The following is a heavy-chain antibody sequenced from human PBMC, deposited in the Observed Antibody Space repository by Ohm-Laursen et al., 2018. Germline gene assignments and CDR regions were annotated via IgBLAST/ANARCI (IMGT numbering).Heavy chain of an antibody. CDR3: ARDVDTSSHYSQFDP. V-gene: IGHV3-48*03. CDR2: ISSSGTTI. D-gene: IGHD5-18*01. Sequence: GSLRLSCAASGFTFRSYEMNWVRQAPGKGLEWVSYISSSGTTIYYADSVKGRFTISRDNSKNTLYLQMNSLRAEDTAMYYCARDVDTSSHYSQFDPWGRGTLVTVSS. CDR1: GFTFRSYE. J-gene: IGHJ5*02.